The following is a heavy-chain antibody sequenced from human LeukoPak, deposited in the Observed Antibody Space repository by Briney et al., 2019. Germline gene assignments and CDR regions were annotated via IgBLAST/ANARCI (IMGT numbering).Heavy chain of an antibody. J-gene: IGHJ4*02. D-gene: IGHD2-2*01. V-gene: IGHV1-69*05. CDR3: ARERRGSTSCYDY. CDR2: IIPIFGTA. Sequence: ASVKVSCKASGGTFSSYAISWVRQAPGQGLEWMGGIIPIFGTANYAQKFQGRVTITTDESTSTAYMELSSLRSEDTAVYYCARERRGSTSCYDYWGQGTLVTVSS. CDR1: GGTFSSYA.